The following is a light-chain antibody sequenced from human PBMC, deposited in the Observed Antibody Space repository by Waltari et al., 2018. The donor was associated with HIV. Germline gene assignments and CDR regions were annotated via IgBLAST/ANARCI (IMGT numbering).Light chain of an antibody. J-gene: IGKJ2*01. V-gene: IGKV2-24*01. CDR3: MQATQPPYT. CDR2: QIS. CDR1: QSLEHSDGNTY. Sequence: DIVMTQTPLSSPVTLGQPASISCISSQSLEHSDGNTYFSWLQQRPGQPPRLLIYQISNRVSGVPDRFSGSGAGTDFTLRISRVEAEDVGVYYCMQATQPPYTFGQGTKLEIK.